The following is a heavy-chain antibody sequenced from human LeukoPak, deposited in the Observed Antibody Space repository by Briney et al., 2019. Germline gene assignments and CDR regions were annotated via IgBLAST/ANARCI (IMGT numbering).Heavy chain of an antibody. CDR1: GGTFSSYA. D-gene: IGHD3/OR15-3a*01. Sequence: GASVKVSCKASGGTFSSYAISWVRQAPGQGLEWMGGIIPIFGTANYAQKFQGRVTITAAKSTSTAYMELSSLRSEDTAVYYCAREYPGTGSIGGPYYYGMDVWGKGTTVTVSS. CDR3: AREYPGTGSIGGPYYYGMDV. CDR2: IIPIFGTA. J-gene: IGHJ6*04. V-gene: IGHV1-69*06.